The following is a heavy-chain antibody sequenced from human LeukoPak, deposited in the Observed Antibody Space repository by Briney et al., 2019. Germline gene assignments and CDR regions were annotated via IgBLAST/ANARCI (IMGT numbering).Heavy chain of an antibody. Sequence: PSETLSLTCTVSGGSISSYYWSWIRQPPGKGLEWIGYISYSGSTNYNPSLRSQVTISVDTSKNQFSLKLSSVTAADTAVYYCARRGIAAAATFDYWGQGTLVTVSS. CDR3: ARRGIAAAATFDY. D-gene: IGHD6-13*01. CDR1: GGSISSYY. CDR2: ISYSGST. V-gene: IGHV4-59*08. J-gene: IGHJ4*02.